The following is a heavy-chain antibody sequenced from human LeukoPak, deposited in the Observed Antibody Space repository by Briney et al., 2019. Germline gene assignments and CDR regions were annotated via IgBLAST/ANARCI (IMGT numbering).Heavy chain of an antibody. CDR2: INPSGGST. D-gene: IGHD3-10*01. V-gene: IGHV1-46*01. J-gene: IGHJ5*02. CDR3: AREKGYGSGSYYKGNWFDP. CDR1: GYTFTSYY. Sequence: ASVKVSCKASGYTFTSYYMHWVRQAPGQGLEWMGIINPSGGSTSYAQKFQGRVTTTRDTSTSTVYMELSSLRSEDTAVYYCAREKGYGSGSYYKGNWFDPWGQGTLVTVSS.